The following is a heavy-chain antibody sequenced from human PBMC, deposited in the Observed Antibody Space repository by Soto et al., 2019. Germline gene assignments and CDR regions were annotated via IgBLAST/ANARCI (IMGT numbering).Heavy chain of an antibody. CDR1: GGSISSHY. CDR3: ARRYGYAFDI. D-gene: IGHD4-17*01. Sequence: QVQLQESGPGLVKPSETLSLTCTVSGGSISSHYWSWIRQPPGKGLEWIGYIYYSGSTNYNPSLKSRVTISVDTSKNQFSLKLSSVSAADTAVYYCARRYGYAFDIWGQGTMVTVSS. V-gene: IGHV4-59*11. CDR2: IYYSGST. J-gene: IGHJ3*02.